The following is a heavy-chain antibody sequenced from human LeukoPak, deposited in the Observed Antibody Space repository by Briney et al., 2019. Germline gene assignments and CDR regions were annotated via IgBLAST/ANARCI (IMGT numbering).Heavy chain of an antibody. CDR1: GFTFSSYA. V-gene: IGHV3-20*04. J-gene: IGHJ5*02. CDR2: INWNGGST. Sequence: GGSLRLSCAASGFTFSSYAMSWVRQAPGKALEWVSGINWNGGSTGYADSVKGRFTISRDNAKNSLYLQMNSLRAEDTALYYCARSWFGELLSTSNWFDPWGQGTLVTVSS. CDR3: ARSWFGELLSTSNWFDP. D-gene: IGHD3-10*01.